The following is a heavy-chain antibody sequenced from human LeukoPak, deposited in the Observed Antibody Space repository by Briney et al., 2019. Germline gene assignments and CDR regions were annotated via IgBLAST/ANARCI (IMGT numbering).Heavy chain of an antibody. CDR3: ARVRPWVFDY. Sequence: GGSLRLSCAASGFTFSSYGMHWVRQAPGKGLEWVSIIYIGDNPHYADSVKGRFTISRHNSKNTLYLQMNNLRAEDTAVYYCARVRPWVFDYWGQGTLVTVSS. J-gene: IGHJ4*02. CDR1: GFTFSSYG. CDR2: IYIGDNP. V-gene: IGHV3-53*04.